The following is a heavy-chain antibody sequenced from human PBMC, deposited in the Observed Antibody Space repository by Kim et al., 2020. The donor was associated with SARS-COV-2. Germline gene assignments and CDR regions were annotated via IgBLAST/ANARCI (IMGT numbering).Heavy chain of an antibody. D-gene: IGHD6-25*01. V-gene: IGHV4-31*02. J-gene: IGHJ5*02. CDR3: AREAEGWFDP. Sequence: GGPYSTPSLKSRVTITVDTSKNQLSLKLSSVTAADTAVYYCAREAEGWFDPWGQGTLVTVSS. CDR2: GGP.